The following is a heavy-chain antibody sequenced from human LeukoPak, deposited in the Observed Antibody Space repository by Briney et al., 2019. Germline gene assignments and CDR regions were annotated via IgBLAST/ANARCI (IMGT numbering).Heavy chain of an antibody. J-gene: IGHJ4*02. Sequence: GGSLRLSCTPSGFTFRRVGMSWVRQAPGKGLEWVSSMSDSGGSTYYAVSVKGRFTISRDNSKNTLYLQMNSLRAEDTAVYYCAKDVDSRSSYLDLWGQGTLVTVSS. D-gene: IGHD6-6*01. CDR3: AKDVDSRSSYLDL. CDR1: GFTFRRVG. V-gene: IGHV3-23*01. CDR2: MSDSGGST.